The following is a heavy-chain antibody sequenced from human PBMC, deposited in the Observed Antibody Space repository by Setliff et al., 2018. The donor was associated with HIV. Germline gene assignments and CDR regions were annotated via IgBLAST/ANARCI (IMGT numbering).Heavy chain of an antibody. D-gene: IGHD5-12*01. J-gene: IGHJ2*01. CDR1: GYSISSGYY. CDR2: MYHSGST. Sequence: SETLSLTCAVSGYSISSGYYWGWIRQPPGKGLEWIGTMYHSGSTYYNPALRSRVTISVDTSKNQFSLKLTSVTAADTAVYHCASPSTGGGYNDWYFDLWGRGTLVTVSS. CDR3: ASPSTGGGYNDWYFDL. V-gene: IGHV4-38-2*01.